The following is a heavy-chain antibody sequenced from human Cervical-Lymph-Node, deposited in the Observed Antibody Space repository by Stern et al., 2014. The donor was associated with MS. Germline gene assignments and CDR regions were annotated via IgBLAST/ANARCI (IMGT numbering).Heavy chain of an antibody. D-gene: IGHD3-3*01. V-gene: IGHV4-39*01. CDR3: ARQGSFDFWSG. Sequence: QVQLQESGPGLVKPSETLSLTCTVSGGSVSSSTYYWGWIRQPPGKNLEWIGSIYYTGRTYYNPSLTSRLTISIDASKNQFSLKLPSVTAADTAVYYCARQGSFDFWSGWGQGTLVTVSS. J-gene: IGHJ4*02. CDR1: GGSVSSSTYY. CDR2: IYYTGRT.